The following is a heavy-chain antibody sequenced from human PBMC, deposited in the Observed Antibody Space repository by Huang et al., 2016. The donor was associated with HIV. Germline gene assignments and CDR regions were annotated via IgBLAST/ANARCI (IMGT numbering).Heavy chain of an antibody. V-gene: IGHV1-18*04. CDR3: VRESLYFGDFLFNH. CDR2: VRANRGEM. J-gene: IGHJ4*02. CDR1: GFTFTNYG. Sequence: QVQLVQSGAEVKRPGASLKVSCKTSGFTFTNYGFSWVRQAPGQGLEWLGWVRANRGEMNYEVKCEGRVSMTTDTTSGTAYMELRRLTSDDTATYYCVRESLYFGDFLFNHWGQGTPVTVSA. D-gene: IGHD3-10*01.